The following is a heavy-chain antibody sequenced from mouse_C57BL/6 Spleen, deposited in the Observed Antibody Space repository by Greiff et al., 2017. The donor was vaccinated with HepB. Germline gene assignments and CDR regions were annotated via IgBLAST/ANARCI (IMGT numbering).Heavy chain of an antibody. CDR2: ISNLAYSI. D-gene: IGHD3-2*02. V-gene: IGHV5-15*01. CDR1: GFTFSDYG. CDR3: ATLDSSGYVGFAY. Sequence: EVQWVESGGGLVQPGGSLKLSCAASGFTFSDYGMAWVRQAPRKGPEWVAFISNLAYSIYYADTVTGRFTISRENAKNTLYLEMSSLRSEDTAMYYCATLDSSGYVGFAYWGQGTLVTVSA. J-gene: IGHJ3*01.